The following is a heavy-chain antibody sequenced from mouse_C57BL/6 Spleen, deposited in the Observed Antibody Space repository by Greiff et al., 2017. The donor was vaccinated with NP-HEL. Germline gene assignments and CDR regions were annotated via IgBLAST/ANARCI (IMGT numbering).Heavy chain of an antibody. CDR1: GYAFSSSW. J-gene: IGHJ4*01. Sequence: VMLVESGPELVKPGASVKISCKASGYAFSSSWMNWVKQRPGKGLEWIGRIYPGDGDTNYNGKFKGKATLTADKSSSTAYMQLSSLTSEDSAVYFCARDYGSVYYAMDYWGQGTSVTVSS. CDR3: ARDYGSVYYAMDY. D-gene: IGHD1-1*01. CDR2: IYPGDGDT. V-gene: IGHV1-82*01.